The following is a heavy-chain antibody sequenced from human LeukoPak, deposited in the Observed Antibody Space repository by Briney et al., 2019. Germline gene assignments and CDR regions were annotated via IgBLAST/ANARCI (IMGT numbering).Heavy chain of an antibody. V-gene: IGHV3-21*01. J-gene: IGHJ6*03. D-gene: IGHD3-3*01. Sequence: PGGSLRLSCAASGLTFSSYSMNWVHQAPGKGLEWVSSISSSSSYIYYADSVKGRFTISRDNAKNSLYLQMNSLRAEDTAVYYCARDFDFWSGYSIVQYYYYYYMDVWGKGTTVTVSS. CDR1: GLTFSSYS. CDR3: ARDFDFWSGYSIVQYYYYYYMDV. CDR2: ISSSSSYI.